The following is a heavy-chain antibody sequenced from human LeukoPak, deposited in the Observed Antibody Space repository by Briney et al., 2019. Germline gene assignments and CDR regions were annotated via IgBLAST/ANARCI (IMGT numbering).Heavy chain of an antibody. Sequence: ASVKVSCKASGYTFKSYGISWVRLAPGVGLEWLGWITPFNGNRIYAWKFQDRVTMNTDTSTNTADLELRGLTSDDTATYYCARDDCSGGTCSVAFDFWGQGTHVTVSS. D-gene: IGHD2-15*01. J-gene: IGHJ4*02. CDR1: GYTFKSYG. V-gene: IGHV1-18*01. CDR2: ITPFNGNR. CDR3: ARDDCSGGTCSVAFDF.